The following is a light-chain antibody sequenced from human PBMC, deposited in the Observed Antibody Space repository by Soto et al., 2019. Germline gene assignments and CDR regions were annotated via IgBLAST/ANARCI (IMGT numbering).Light chain of an antibody. CDR1: SSNIGAGYD. CDR3: QPYDSSLSAVV. J-gene: IGLJ2*01. Sequence: QSVLTQPPSVSGAPGQRVTISCTGSSSNIGAGYDVHWYQQLPGTAPKLLIYGNSNRPSGVPDRFSGSKSGTSASLAITGLQAEDEADYYCQPYDSSLSAVVFGGGTKDTVL. CDR2: GNS. V-gene: IGLV1-40*01.